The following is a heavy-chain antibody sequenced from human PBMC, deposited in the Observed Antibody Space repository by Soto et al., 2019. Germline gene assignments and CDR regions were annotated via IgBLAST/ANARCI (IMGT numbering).Heavy chain of an antibody. CDR3: ARDMTPRYEWFDP. V-gene: IGHV1-18*01. J-gene: IGHJ5*02. Sequence: ASVKVSCKASGYTFTSYGISWVRQAPGQGLEWMGWISAYNGNTNYAQKLQGRVTMTTETSTNTAYMELRSLRSDDTAVYYCARDMTPRYEWFDPWGQGTLVTVSS. CDR2: ISAYNGNT. D-gene: IGHD1-1*01. CDR1: GYTFTSYG.